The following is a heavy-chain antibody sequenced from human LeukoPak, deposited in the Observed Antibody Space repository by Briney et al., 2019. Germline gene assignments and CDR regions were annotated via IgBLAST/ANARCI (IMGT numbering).Heavy chain of an antibody. CDR3: ARGNGYSYMERVDY. CDR1: GFTFSSYS. V-gene: IGHV3-21*06. J-gene: IGHJ4*02. D-gene: IGHD5-18*01. Sequence: KPGGSLRLSCAASGFTFSSYSMNWVRQAPGKGLEWVSSISSSSSYIYYADSVRGRFTISRDNAWNSLYLEMNSLRAEDTAVYYCARGNGYSYMERVDYWGQGTLVTVSS. CDR2: ISSSSSYI.